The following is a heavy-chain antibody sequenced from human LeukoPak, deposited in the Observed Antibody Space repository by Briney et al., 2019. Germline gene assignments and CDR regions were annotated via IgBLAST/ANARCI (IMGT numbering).Heavy chain of an antibody. D-gene: IGHD3-10*01. CDR1: RFTLKNYA. J-gene: IGHJ5*02. Sequence: GGSLRLSCAASRFTLKNYAMNWVRQAPGKGLEWVSAISSSGGSTYYADSVKGRFTISRDTSKNTLYLQMSSLRAEDTAVYYCAKGALWFGESFDPWGQGTLVTVSS. CDR3: AKGALWFGESFDP. V-gene: IGHV3-23*01. CDR2: ISSSGGST.